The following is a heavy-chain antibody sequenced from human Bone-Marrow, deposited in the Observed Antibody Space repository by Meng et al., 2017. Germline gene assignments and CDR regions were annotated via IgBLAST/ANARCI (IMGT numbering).Heavy chain of an antibody. V-gene: IGHV4-34*01. D-gene: IGHD3-22*01. CDR1: CGSFSGYY. CDR3: ARVGVVVITPNWFDP. Sequence: QVQLQRWGGGVLKPPETLSLTCAVECGSFSGYYWSWIRQPPGKGLEWIGEINHSGSTNYNPSLKSRVTISVDTSKNQFSLKLSSVTTADTAVYYCARVGVVVITPNWFDPWGQGTLVTVSS. CDR2: INHSGST. J-gene: IGHJ5*02.